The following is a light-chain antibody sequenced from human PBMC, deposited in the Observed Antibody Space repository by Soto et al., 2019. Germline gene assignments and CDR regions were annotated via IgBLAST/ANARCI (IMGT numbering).Light chain of an antibody. CDR3: QQSHSFSGT. J-gene: IGKJ1*01. V-gene: IGKV1-5*01. CDR2: DAS. CDR1: QNVFTC. Sequence: DVHMTQCPSTLPPSVRDRVTISCRASQNVFTCLAWYQQKPGKAPKLLIYDASTLQSGVPSRFSGSGSETEFTLTIRSLQPEDFATYFCQQSHSFSGTFGQGTKVDIK.